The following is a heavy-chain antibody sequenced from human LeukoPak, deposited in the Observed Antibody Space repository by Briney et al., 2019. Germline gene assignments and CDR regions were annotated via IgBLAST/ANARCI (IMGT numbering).Heavy chain of an antibody. CDR2: IKSKTDGGTT. V-gene: IGHV3-15*01. CDR1: GFTFSNAL. CDR3: TTSYYYGSGSYYNG. Sequence: GGSLRLSCAASGFTFSNALMSWVRQAPGKGLEWVGRIKSKTDGGTTDYAAPVKGRFTISRDDSKNTLYLQMNSLKTEDTAVYYCTTSYYYGSGSYYNGWGQGTLVTVSS. J-gene: IGHJ4*02. D-gene: IGHD3-10*01.